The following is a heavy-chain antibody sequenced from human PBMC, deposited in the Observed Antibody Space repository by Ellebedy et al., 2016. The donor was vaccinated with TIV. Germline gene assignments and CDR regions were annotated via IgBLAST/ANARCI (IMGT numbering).Heavy chain of an antibody. V-gene: IGHV1-69*13. CDR1: GGTFSSYA. CDR3: AKVQGLPAANFDY. D-gene: IGHD2-2*01. Sequence: SVKVSXKASGGTFSSYAISWVRQAPGQGLEWMGGIIPIFGTANYAQKFQGRVTITADESTSTAYMELSSLRSEDTAVYYCAKVQGLPAANFDYWGQGTLVTVSS. J-gene: IGHJ4*02. CDR2: IIPIFGTA.